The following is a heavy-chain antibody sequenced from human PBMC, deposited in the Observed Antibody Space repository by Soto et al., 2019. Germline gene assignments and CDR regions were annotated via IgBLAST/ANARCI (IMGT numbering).Heavy chain of an antibody. CDR2: INPSGGST. CDR3: TRAFPGPTGTTTFDK. V-gene: IGHV1-46*03. CDR1: GYTFTTYH. J-gene: IGHJ4*02. D-gene: IGHD1-1*01. Sequence: QVQLVQSGAEVMKPGASVKVSCMSFGYTFTTYHMYWVRQAPGQGLEWMGKINPSGGSTRYAHRFQGRVTMTRDTATSPVYMALSGLTDEDTAVYYCTRAFPGPTGTTTFDKWGQGTLVTVSS.